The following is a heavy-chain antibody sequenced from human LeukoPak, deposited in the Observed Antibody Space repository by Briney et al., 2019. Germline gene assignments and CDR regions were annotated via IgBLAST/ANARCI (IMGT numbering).Heavy chain of an antibody. CDR3: AITPRQAASFDY. CDR2: IIPIFGTA. Sequence: GASVKVSCKASGGTFSSYAISWVRQAPGQGLEWMGGIIPIFGTANYAQKLQGRVTMTTDTSTSTAYMELRSLRSDDTAVYYCAITPRQAASFDYWGQGTLVTVPS. V-gene: IGHV1-69*05. J-gene: IGHJ4*02. D-gene: IGHD2-15*01. CDR1: GGTFSSYA.